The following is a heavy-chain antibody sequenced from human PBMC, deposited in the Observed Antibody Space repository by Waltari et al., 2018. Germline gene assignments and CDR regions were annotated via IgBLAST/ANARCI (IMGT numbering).Heavy chain of an antibody. J-gene: IGHJ3*02. CDR2: INSDGSDT. CDR1: GFAFSSFW. V-gene: IGHV3-74*01. Sequence: EGQLVAAGGGLVQQGGSRKISCAASGFAFSSFWMHWVRQVPGQGLVWVSRINSDGSDTSYADSVRGRFTVSRDNAKNMVYLQMKSLRAEDTAIYYCTRDSPSWIWGQGAMVSVSS. CDR3: TRDSPSWI.